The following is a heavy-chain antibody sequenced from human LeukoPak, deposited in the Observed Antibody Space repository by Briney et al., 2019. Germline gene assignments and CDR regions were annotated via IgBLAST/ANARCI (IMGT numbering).Heavy chain of an antibody. D-gene: IGHD3-22*01. J-gene: IGHJ1*01. CDR1: GFTVSSNY. V-gene: IGHV3-66*01. CDR3: ARDAETYYYDSSGQEYFQH. CDR2: IYSGGST. Sequence: GGSLGLSCAASGFTVSSNYMSWVRQAPGKGLEWVSVIYSGGSTYYADSVKGRFTISRDNSKNTLYLQMNSLRAEDTAVYYCARDAETYYYDSSGQEYFQHWGQGTLVTVSS.